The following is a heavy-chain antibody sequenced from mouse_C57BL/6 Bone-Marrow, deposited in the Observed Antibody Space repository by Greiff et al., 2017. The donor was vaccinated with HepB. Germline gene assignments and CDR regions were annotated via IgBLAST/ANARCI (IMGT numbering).Heavy chain of an antibody. Sequence: QVQLQQPGAELVKPGASVKLSCKASGYTFTSYWMQWVNQRPGQGLEWIGVIDPSDSYTNYNQKFKGKATLTVDTSASTAYMQLSSLTSEDAAVYYFARTAQATSWGQGTLVTVSA. CDR2: IDPSDSYT. D-gene: IGHD3-2*02. CDR3: ARTAQATS. J-gene: IGHJ3*01. V-gene: IGHV1-50*01. CDR1: GYTFTSYW.